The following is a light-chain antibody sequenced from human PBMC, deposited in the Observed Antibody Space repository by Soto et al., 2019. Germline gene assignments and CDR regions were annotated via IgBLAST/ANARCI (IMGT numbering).Light chain of an antibody. V-gene: IGLV1-47*01. J-gene: IGLJ3*02. CDR3: AAWDDTLDAQV. CDR2: RNN. CDR1: RSNIGRNF. Sequence: QSVLTKSPSASGTPGQRVTISCYGSRSNIGRNFAYWYQHVPGTAPRLLIQRNNERPSGVPDRFSGSKSGTSVSLASSGLRSDDEANYYCAAWDDTLDAQVFGGGTKRPVL.